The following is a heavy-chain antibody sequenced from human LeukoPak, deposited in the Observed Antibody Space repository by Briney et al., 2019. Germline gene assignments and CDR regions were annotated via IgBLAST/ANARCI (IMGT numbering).Heavy chain of an antibody. J-gene: IGHJ4*02. D-gene: IGHD1-26*01. V-gene: IGHV4-34*01. Sequence: SETLSLTCAVYGGSFSGYYWSWIRQPPGKGLEWIGEINHSGSTNYNPSLKSLVTISVDTSKNQFSLKLSSVTPADTAVYYCARATRRGRYFDYWGQGTLVTVSS. CDR2: INHSGST. CDR3: ARATRRGRYFDY. CDR1: GGSFSGYY.